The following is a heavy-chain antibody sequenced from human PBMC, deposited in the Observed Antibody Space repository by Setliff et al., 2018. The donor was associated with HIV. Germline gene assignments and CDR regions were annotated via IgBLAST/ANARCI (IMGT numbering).Heavy chain of an antibody. D-gene: IGHD3-10*01. CDR3: AREGYYGSRGWFAP. CDR2: IYYSGST. Sequence: SETLSLTCTVSGASISSSGYYWGWIRQPPGKGLEWIGTIYYSGSTYYNPSLKSRVTISVDTSKNQFSLKLNSVTAADTAVYYCAREGYYGSRGWFAPWGQGTLVTVSS. V-gene: IGHV4-39*07. CDR1: GASISSSGYY. J-gene: IGHJ5*02.